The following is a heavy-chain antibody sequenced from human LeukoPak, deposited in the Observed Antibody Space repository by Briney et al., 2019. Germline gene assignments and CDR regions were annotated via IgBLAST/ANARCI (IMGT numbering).Heavy chain of an antibody. Sequence: ASVKVSCEASGYTFIDYYMQWVRQAPGHGLEWMGWINLNSGGTHYVQKFKGRVTMTRDTSINTAYMELSGLRSDDTAVYYCTRGGDDEGPNYFDYWGQGTLVTVSS. V-gene: IGHV1-2*02. CDR1: GYTFIDYY. J-gene: IGHJ4*02. CDR2: INLNSGGT. D-gene: IGHD1-26*01. CDR3: TRGGDDEGPNYFDY.